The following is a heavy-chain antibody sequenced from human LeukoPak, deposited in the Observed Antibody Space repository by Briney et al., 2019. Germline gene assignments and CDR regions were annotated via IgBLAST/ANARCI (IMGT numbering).Heavy chain of an antibody. V-gene: IGHV3-30*02. J-gene: IGHJ4*02. CDR3: AKDLRDSSGWTFDY. D-gene: IGHD6-19*01. CDR1: GFTFSSYG. Sequence: GGSLRLSCAASGFTFSSYGMHWVRQAPGKGLEWVAFIRYDGSNKYYADSVKGRFTISRDNSKNTLYLQMNSLRAEDTAVYYCAKDLRDSSGWTFDYWGQGTLVTVPS. CDR2: IRYDGSNK.